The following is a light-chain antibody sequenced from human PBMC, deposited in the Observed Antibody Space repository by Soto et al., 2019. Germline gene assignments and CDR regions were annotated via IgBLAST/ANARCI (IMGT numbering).Light chain of an antibody. J-gene: IGLJ3*02. CDR3: CSHAGTYNVL. Sequence: QSALTQPRSVSGSPGQSVTISCTGTSSDVGGYNYVSWYQQNPGKAPKLMIYTVNKRPSGVPDRFSGSKSGNTASLTISGLRAEDEAVYYGCSHAGTYNVLFGGGTKLTVL. V-gene: IGLV2-11*01. CDR1: SSDVGGYNY. CDR2: TVN.